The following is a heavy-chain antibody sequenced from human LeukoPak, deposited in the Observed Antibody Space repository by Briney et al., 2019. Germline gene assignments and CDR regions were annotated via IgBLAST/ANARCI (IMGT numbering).Heavy chain of an antibody. Sequence: PGGSLRLSCAASGFTFSNAWINWVRQAPGKGLEWVGRIKSRSYGGTAYYPAPVKCRFTISRYDSKNTLYLQMKSLKTEDTAMYYCATEGYGDAFDIWGPGTRVSVSS. V-gene: IGHV3-15*07. J-gene: IGHJ3*02. CDR1: GFTFSNAW. D-gene: IGHD2-15*01. CDR2: IKSRSYGGTA. CDR3: ATEGYGDAFDI.